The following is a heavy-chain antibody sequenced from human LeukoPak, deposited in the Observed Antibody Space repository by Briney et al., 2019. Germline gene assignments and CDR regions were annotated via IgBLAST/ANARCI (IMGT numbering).Heavy chain of an antibody. CDR2: ISSSGSTI. J-gene: IGHJ6*02. D-gene: IGHD3-22*01. Sequence: GGSLRLSCAASGFTFSDYYMSWIRQAPGKGLEWVSYISSSGSTIYYADSVKGRFTISRDNAKNSLYQQMNSLRAEDTAVYYCGRDWGYYYDTPYYYGMDVWGQGTTVTVSS. V-gene: IGHV3-11*04. CDR1: GFTFSDYY. CDR3: GRDWGYYYDTPYYYGMDV.